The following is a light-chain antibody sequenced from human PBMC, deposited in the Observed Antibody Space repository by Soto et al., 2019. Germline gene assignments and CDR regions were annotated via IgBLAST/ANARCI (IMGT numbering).Light chain of an antibody. CDR2: DNN. CDR3: ATWDGSLPGEV. J-gene: IGLJ2*01. V-gene: IGLV1-51*01. CDR1: SSNIGNNY. Sequence: QSVLTQPPSASGTPGQKVTISCSGSSSNIGNNYVSWYQQLPGTAPKLLIYDNNKRPSGIPDRFSGSKSGTSGTLDITGLQTGDEADYYCATWDGSLPGEVFGGGTKVTVL.